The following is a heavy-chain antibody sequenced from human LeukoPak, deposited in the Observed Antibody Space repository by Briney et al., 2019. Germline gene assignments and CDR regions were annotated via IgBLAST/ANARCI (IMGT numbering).Heavy chain of an antibody. Sequence: SETLSFTCTVSGGSISSSSYYWGWIRQPPGKGLEWIGSIYYSGSTYYNPSLKSRVTISVDTSKNQFSLKLSSVIAADTAVYYCARDSAIAAAGTGDWFDPWGQGTLVTVSS. CDR3: ARDSAIAAAGTGDWFDP. CDR1: GGSISSSSYY. V-gene: IGHV4-39*07. J-gene: IGHJ5*02. CDR2: IYYSGST. D-gene: IGHD6-13*01.